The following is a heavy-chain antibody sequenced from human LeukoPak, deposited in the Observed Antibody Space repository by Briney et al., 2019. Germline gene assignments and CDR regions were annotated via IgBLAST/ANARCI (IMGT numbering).Heavy chain of an antibody. V-gene: IGHV3-23*01. CDR1: GFTFSSSA. J-gene: IGHJ4*02. D-gene: IGHD3-9*01. CDR2: ISDSGGST. CDR3: AKVSESNYDFLTGYYTPYYFDY. Sequence: GGSLRLSSAASGFTFSSSAMSWVRQAPGKGLEWVSGISDSGGSTYYADSVKGRFTISRDNSKNMLYLQMNSLRAEDTAVYYCAKVSESNYDFLTGYYTPYYFDYWGQGTLVTVSS.